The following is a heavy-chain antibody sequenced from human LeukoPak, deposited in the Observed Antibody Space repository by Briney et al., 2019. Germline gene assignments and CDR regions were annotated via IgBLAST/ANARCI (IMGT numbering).Heavy chain of an antibody. D-gene: IGHD6-13*01. CDR3: ARIKAAAGTRYNWFDP. CDR2: ISGYNGHT. CDR1: GYTFTNYG. V-gene: IGHV1-18*01. Sequence: GASVKVSCKTSGYTFTNYGISWVRQAPGQGLEWMGWISGYNGHTNYAQKLQGRVTMTTDTSTSTAYMELRSLRSDDTAVYYCARIKAAAGTRYNWFDPWGQGTLVTVSS. J-gene: IGHJ5*02.